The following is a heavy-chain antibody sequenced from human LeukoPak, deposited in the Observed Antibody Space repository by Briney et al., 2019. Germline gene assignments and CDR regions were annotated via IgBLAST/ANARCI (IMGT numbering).Heavy chain of an antibody. J-gene: IGHJ4*02. D-gene: IGHD6-19*01. CDR1: GYTFTSYD. V-gene: IGHV1-8*01. Sequence: ASVKVSCKASGYTFTSYDINWVRQATGQGLEWMGWMNPNSGDTAYAQKFQGRVTMTRNTSISTAYMELSSLRSEDTAVYYCASGITVAGTSRVFDYWGQGTLVTVS. CDR2: MNPNSGDT. CDR3: ASGITVAGTSRVFDY.